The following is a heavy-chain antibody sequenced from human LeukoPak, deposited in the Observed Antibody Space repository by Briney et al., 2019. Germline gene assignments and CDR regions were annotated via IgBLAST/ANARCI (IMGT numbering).Heavy chain of an antibody. J-gene: IGHJ4*02. V-gene: IGHV1-69*02. CDR2: IIPILGIA. CDR1: GCTFSSYT. Sequence: AVKVSCKASGCTFSSYTISWVRQAPGQGLEWMGRIIPILGIANYAQKFQGRVTITADKSTSTAYMELSSLRSEDTAVYYCARALVMIWSGYLNNWGQGTLVTVSS. CDR3: ARALVMIWSGYLNN. D-gene: IGHD3-3*01.